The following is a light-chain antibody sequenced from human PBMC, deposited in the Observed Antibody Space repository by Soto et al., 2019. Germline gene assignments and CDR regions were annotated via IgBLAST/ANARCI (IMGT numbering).Light chain of an antibody. CDR2: KAS. Sequence: DIQMTQSPSTLSASVGDRVNITCRASQSISSWFAWYQQKAGEAPKLLMYKASTLDSGVPSRFSGSGSGTEFTLTISSLQPEDFATYYCQQYNNYAFTFGPGTKVDFK. V-gene: IGKV1-5*03. J-gene: IGKJ3*01. CDR3: QQYNNYAFT. CDR1: QSISSW.